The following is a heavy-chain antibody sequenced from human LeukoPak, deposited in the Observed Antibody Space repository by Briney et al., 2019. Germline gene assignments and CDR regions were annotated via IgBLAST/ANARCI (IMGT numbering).Heavy chain of an antibody. J-gene: IGHJ4*02. CDR2: ISASGDNT. Sequence: GGSLRLSGAASGFTFNKYDMTWVRQAPGKGLVWVAVISASGDNTDYADSVKGRFTISRDNSKNTLSLQMNSLRVEDTAVYYCAKVVGTGTTPTDYWGQGTLVTVSS. V-gene: IGHV3-23*01. CDR1: GFTFNKYD. CDR3: AKVVGTGTTPTDY. D-gene: IGHD1-1*01.